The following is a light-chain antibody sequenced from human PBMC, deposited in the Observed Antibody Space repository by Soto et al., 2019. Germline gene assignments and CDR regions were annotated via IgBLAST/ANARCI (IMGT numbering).Light chain of an antibody. CDR2: STN. CDR3: ALYEGSGTVV. V-gene: IGLV8-61*01. CDR1: SASVLTSYY. Sequence: QAVVSQEPSFSVSPGETVTLTCGLTSASVLTSYYPSWYQQTPGQAPRTLIYSTNIRSSGVPDRFSGSILGNKAALTITGAQADDESDYYCALYEGSGTVVFGGGTKLTVL. J-gene: IGLJ2*01.